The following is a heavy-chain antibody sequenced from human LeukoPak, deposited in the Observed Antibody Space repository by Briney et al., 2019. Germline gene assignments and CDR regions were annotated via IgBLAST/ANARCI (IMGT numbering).Heavy chain of an antibody. J-gene: IGHJ3*02. D-gene: IGHD5-12*01. V-gene: IGHV3-13*01. Sequence: GGPLRLSCAASGFTFSSYDMHWVRQATGKGLEWVSVIGTAGDTYYPGSVKGRFTISRENAKNSLYLQMNSLRAGDTAVYYCARAPGYSGYDSGAFDIWGQGTMVTVSS. CDR1: GFTFSSYD. CDR3: ARAPGYSGYDSGAFDI. CDR2: IGTAGDT.